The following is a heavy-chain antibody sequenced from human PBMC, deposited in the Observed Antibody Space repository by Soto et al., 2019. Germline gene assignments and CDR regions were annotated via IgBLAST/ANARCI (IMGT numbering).Heavy chain of an antibody. V-gene: IGHV4-59*01. Sequence: SETLSLTCTVSGGSISSYYWSWIRQPPGKGLEWIGYIYYSGSTNYNPSLKSRVTISVDTSKNQFSLKLSSVTAADTAVYYCARGDSIAAAPTLFDYWGQGTLVTVSS. CDR1: GGSISSYY. D-gene: IGHD6-13*01. CDR2: IYYSGST. J-gene: IGHJ4*02. CDR3: ARGDSIAAAPTLFDY.